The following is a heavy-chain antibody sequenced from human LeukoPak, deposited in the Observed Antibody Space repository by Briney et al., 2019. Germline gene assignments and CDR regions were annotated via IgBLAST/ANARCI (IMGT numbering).Heavy chain of an antibody. J-gene: IGHJ5*02. D-gene: IGHD6-19*01. V-gene: IGHV1-69*13. CDR2: IIPIFGTA. CDR1: GGTFSIYA. Sequence: SVTVSCTASGGTFSIYAISWVRQAPGQGLEWMGGIIPIFGTANYAQKFQGRVTITADESTSTAYMELSSLRSEDTAVYYCARAVAGRNWFDPWGQGTLVTVSS. CDR3: ARAVAGRNWFDP.